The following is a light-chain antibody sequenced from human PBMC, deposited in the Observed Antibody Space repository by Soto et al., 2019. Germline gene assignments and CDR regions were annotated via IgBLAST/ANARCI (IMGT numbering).Light chain of an antibody. V-gene: IGLV2-11*01. CDR3: CSYAGVYTSV. CDR1: SSDVGGYKF. Sequence: QSALTQPRSVSGSPGQSVTISCTGTSSDVGGYKFVSWYQQHPGKAPKLMIYDVSKRPSGVPDRFSGSKSGNTASLTISGLQAEDEADYYCCSYAGVYTSVFGTGTKLTVL. J-gene: IGLJ1*01. CDR2: DVS.